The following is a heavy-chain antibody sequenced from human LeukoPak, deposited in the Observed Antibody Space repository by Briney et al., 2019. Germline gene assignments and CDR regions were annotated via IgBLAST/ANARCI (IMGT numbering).Heavy chain of an antibody. CDR2: ISLSGLT. J-gene: IGHJ4*02. CDR3: ARVFCGGDCHSNFDY. Sequence: SGTLSLTCGVSGGSISSTNWWSWVRQPPGQGLEWIGEISLSGLTDYNPSLKSRVTISVDTSKNQFSLKLSSVTAADTAVYYCARVFCGGDCHSNFDYWGQGTLVTVSS. V-gene: IGHV4-4*02. CDR1: GGSISSTNW. D-gene: IGHD2-21*02.